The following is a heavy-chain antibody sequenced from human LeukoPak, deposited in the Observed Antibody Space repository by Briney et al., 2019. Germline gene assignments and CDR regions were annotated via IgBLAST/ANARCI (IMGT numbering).Heavy chain of an antibody. CDR2: ISAYNGNT. V-gene: IGHV1-18*01. CDR1: GYTFTSYG. J-gene: IGHJ4*02. D-gene: IGHD3-22*01. Sequence: ASVKVSCKDSGYTFTSYGISWVRQAPGQGLEWMGWISAYNGNTNYAQKFQGRVTMTRNTSISTAYMELSSLRSEDTAVYYCARARSSGTLIWGQGTLVTVSS. CDR3: ARARSSGTLI.